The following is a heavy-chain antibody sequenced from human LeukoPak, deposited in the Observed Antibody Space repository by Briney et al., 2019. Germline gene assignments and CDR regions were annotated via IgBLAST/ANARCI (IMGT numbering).Heavy chain of an antibody. CDR1: GYTFTSYA. CDR2: IIPIFGTA. CDR3: ARDVPYSP. Sequence: ASVKVSCKASGYTFTSYAMNWVRQAPGQGLEWMGGIIPIFGTANYAQKFQGRVTITADESTSTAYMELSSLRSEDTAVYYCARDVPYSPWGQGTLVTVSS. V-gene: IGHV1-69*13. D-gene: IGHD5-12*01. J-gene: IGHJ5*02.